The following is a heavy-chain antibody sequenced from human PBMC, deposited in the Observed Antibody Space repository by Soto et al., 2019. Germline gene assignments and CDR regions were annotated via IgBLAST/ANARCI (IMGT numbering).Heavy chain of an antibody. Sequence: GGSLRLSCAASGFTFSSYGMHWVRQAPGKGLEWVAAIWYDGSNKYYADSVKGRFTISRDNSKNTLYLQMNSLRAEDTAVYYCARGHVRYGSGSYYRWFDPWGQGTLVTVSS. D-gene: IGHD3-10*01. J-gene: IGHJ5*02. CDR3: ARGHVRYGSGSYYRWFDP. CDR1: GFTFSSYG. V-gene: IGHV3-33*01. CDR2: IWYDGSNK.